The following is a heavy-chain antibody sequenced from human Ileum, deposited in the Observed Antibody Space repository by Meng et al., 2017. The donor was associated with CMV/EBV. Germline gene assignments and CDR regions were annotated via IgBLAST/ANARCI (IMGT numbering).Heavy chain of an antibody. CDR3: GRDRGPHEGEGAHLDT. V-gene: IGHV1-18*04. J-gene: IGHJ3*01. CDR2: INGRSGSP. Sequence: ASVKVSCKTSGYKFETLGISWVRQVPGQGCEWLGWINGRSGSPDSAQNFQDRLTMTIDTTTKTAYMELRRLTFDDTAVYYCGRDRGPHEGEGAHLDTWGQGTMVTVS. CDR1: GYKFETLG. D-gene: IGHD3-10*01.